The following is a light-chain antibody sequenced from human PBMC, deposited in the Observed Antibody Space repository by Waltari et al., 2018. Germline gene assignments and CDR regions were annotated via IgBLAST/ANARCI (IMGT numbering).Light chain of an antibody. CDR3: QQYYSTPHA. CDR1: QSVLYSTNHKNY. V-gene: IGKV4-1*01. J-gene: IGKJ2*01. Sequence: DIVMTQTPDSLAVSLGERAAINSKSSQSVLYSTNHKNYLAWYQQKPGQPPRLLIYGASSRESGVPDRCGGSGAGTDFTLTSSSLQAEDVAVYHWQQYYSTPHAFGQGTKLEIK. CDR2: GAS.